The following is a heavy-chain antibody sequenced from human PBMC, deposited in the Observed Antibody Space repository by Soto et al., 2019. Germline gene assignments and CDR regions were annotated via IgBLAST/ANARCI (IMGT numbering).Heavy chain of an antibody. J-gene: IGHJ6*02. V-gene: IGHV1-69*13. Sequence: SVKVSCKASGGTFSSYAISWVRQAPGQGLEWMGGIIPIFGTANYAQKFQGRVTITADESTSTAYMELSSLRSEDTAVYYCARSQGSSTSLEIYYYYYYGMDVWGQGTTVTVSS. CDR2: IIPIFGTA. CDR1: GGTFSSYA. D-gene: IGHD2-2*01. CDR3: ARSQGSSTSLEIYYYYYYGMDV.